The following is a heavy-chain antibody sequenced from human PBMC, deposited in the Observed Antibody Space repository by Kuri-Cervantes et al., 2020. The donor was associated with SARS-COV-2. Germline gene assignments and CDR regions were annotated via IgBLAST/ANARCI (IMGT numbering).Heavy chain of an antibody. CDR3: ARMGWYYYDSSGHFDY. D-gene: IGHD3-22*01. CDR2: INWNGGST. J-gene: IGHJ4*02. Sequence: GGSLRLSCTASGFTFDDYGMSWVRQAPGKGLEWVSGINWNGGSTGYADSVKGRFTISRDNAKNSLYLQMNSLRAGDTAVYYCARMGWYYYDSSGHFDYWGQGTLVTVSS. V-gene: IGHV3-20*04. CDR1: GFTFDDYG.